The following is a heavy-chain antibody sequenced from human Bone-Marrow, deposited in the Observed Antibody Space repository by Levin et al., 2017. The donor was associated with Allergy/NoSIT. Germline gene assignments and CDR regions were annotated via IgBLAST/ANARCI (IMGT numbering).Heavy chain of an antibody. CDR3: ARSTYYDFWSGVYFDY. CDR1: GGTFSSYA. J-gene: IGHJ4*02. Sequence: KISCKASGGTFSSYAISWVRQAPGQGLEWMGGIIPIFGTANYAQKFQGRVTITADESTSTAYMELSSLRSEDTAVYYCARSTYYDFWSGVYFDYWGQGTLVTVSS. CDR2: IIPIFGTA. V-gene: IGHV1-69*01. D-gene: IGHD3-3*01.